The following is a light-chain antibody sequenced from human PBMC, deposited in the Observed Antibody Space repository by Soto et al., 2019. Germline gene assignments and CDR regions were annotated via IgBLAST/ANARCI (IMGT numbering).Light chain of an antibody. V-gene: IGLV2-14*01. CDR1: SSEVGGYNY. J-gene: IGLJ1*01. CDR2: EVS. CDR3: SAYTSSSTFYV. Sequence: QAALTQPASVSGSPGQSITISCTGTSSEVGGYNYVSWYQQHPGKAPKLMIYEVSNRPSGVSNRFSGSKSGNTASLTISGLQAEDEADYYCSAYTSSSTFYVCGTGTKLTVL.